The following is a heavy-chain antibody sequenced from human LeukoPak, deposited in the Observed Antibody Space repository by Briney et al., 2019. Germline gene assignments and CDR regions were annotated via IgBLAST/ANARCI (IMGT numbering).Heavy chain of an antibody. CDR2: ISTSGTT. Sequence: SETLSLTCTVSGDSISYYYWSWIRQPAGKGLEWIGRISTSGTTNYNPSLKSRVTMSVDTSKNQFSLNLSSVTAADTAVYFCASSTPRRGSSGNWFDPWGQGTLVTVSS. CDR1: GDSISYYY. V-gene: IGHV4-4*07. D-gene: IGHD1-26*01. CDR3: ASSTPRRGSSGNWFDP. J-gene: IGHJ5*02.